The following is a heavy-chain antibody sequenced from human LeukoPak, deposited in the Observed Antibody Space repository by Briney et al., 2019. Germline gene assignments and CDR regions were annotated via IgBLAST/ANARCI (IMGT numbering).Heavy chain of an antibody. Sequence: SETLSLTCAVYGGSFSGYYWSWIRQPPGKGLEWIGEINHSGSTNYNPSLKSQVTISVDTSKNQFSLKLSSVTAADTAVYYCARWGGIILTGYYDYWGQGTLVTVSS. CDR3: ARWGGIILTGYYDY. V-gene: IGHV4-34*01. CDR1: GGSFSGYY. CDR2: INHSGST. J-gene: IGHJ4*02. D-gene: IGHD3-9*01.